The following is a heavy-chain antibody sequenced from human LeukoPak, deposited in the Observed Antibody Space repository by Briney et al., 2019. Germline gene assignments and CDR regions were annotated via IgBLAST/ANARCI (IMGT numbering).Heavy chain of an antibody. CDR3: ARGRTPYDSSSFY. CDR1: GFTFSNYS. Sequence: GGSLRLSCTASGFTFSNYSMNWVRQAPGKGLEWISYISRSSSTVYYADSVKGRFTISRDNSKNTLYLQMNSLRAEDTAVYYCARGRTPYDSSSFYWGQGTLVTVSS. D-gene: IGHD6-13*01. J-gene: IGHJ4*02. CDR2: ISRSSSTV. V-gene: IGHV3-48*01.